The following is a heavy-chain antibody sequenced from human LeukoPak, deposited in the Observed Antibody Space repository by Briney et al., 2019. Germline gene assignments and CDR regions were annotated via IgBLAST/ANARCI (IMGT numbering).Heavy chain of an antibody. CDR1: GFTFSSYS. CDR2: ISSSSSYI. J-gene: IGHJ4*02. D-gene: IGHD6-13*01. CDR3: ARAGIAAAGTIY. V-gene: IGHV3-21*01. Sequence: GGSLRLSCAASGFTFSSYSMNWVRQAPGKRLEWVSSISSSSSYIYYADSVKGRFTISRDNAKNSLYLQMNSLRAEDTAVYYCARAGIAAAGTIYWGQGTLVTVSS.